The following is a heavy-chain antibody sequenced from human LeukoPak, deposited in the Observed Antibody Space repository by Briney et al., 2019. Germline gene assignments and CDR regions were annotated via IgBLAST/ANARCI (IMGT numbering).Heavy chain of an antibody. Sequence: SETLSLTCTVSGGSISSYYWSWIRQPAGKGLEWIGRIYTGGSTNYNPSLKSRVTMSVDTSKNQFSLKLSSVTAADTAVYYCARGRRITMIVVGNYFDYWGQGTLVTVSS. D-gene: IGHD3-22*01. V-gene: IGHV4-4*07. CDR2: IYTGGST. CDR3: ARGRRITMIVVGNYFDY. CDR1: GGSISSYY. J-gene: IGHJ4*02.